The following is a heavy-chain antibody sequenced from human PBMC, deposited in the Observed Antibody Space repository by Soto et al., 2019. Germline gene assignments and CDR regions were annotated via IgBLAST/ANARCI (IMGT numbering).Heavy chain of an antibody. CDR1: GFSFSDYA. Sequence: SLRLSCAASGFSFSDYAMSWVRQAPGKGLEWVSVISESGGSTHYADSVRGRFTVSRDNSKNSLSLRMNSLRDEDTAVYFCAKRSPYSSGWYSPIFDYWGQGALVTVSS. CDR2: ISESGGST. CDR3: AKRSPYSSGWYSPIFDY. D-gene: IGHD6-13*01. V-gene: IGHV3-23*01. J-gene: IGHJ4*02.